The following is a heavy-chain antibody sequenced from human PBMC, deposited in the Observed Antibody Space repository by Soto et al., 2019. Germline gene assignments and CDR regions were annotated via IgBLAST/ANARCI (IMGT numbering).Heavy chain of an antibody. J-gene: IGHJ6*03. CDR1: GLTFSGSA. D-gene: IGHD2-21*01. CDR3: MSLVVVIATAPYLDV. CDR2: IRSKANNYAT. Sequence: GGSLRLSCAASGLTFSGSAMHWVRQASGKGLEWVGRIRSKANNYATAYAASVKGRFTISRDDSTNTAYLQMNSLKTEDTAVYYCMSLVVVIATAPYLDVWGKGTTVTVSS. V-gene: IGHV3-73*01.